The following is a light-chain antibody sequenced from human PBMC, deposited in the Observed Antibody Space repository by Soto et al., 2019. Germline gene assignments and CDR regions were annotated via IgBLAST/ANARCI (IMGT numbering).Light chain of an antibody. J-gene: IGKJ3*01. Sequence: EIVLTQSPGTLSLSPGERATLSCRASQSLSSSYLAWYQQKPGQAPRLLIYRASSRATGIPDRFSDSGSGTDFTLTISRLEPEDFAVYYCQQYGSSPPFTFGPGTKVDIK. CDR3: QQYGSSPPFT. CDR1: QSLSSSY. CDR2: RAS. V-gene: IGKV3-20*01.